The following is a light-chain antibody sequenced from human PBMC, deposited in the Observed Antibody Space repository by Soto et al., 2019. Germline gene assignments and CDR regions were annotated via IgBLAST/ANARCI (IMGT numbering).Light chain of an antibody. J-gene: IGKJ5*01. CDR2: GAS. V-gene: IGKV3-20*01. CDR3: QQHGTSPYT. Sequence: EVLLTQSRNTLSLSPGEGATLSCWASQSLRSSYLAWYQRKPGQAPRLLMFGASRRATGIPDRFNGSGSGTDFILTISRLEPEDVAVYYCQQHGTSPYTFGQGTRLEIK. CDR1: QSLRSSY.